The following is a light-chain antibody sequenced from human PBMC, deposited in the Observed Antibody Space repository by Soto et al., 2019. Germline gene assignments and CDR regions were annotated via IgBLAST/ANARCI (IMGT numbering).Light chain of an antibody. Sequence: GVRVTITCRASQSISSWLAWYQQKPGKAPKFLSYDASSLESGVPSRFSGSGSGTEFNLSISSLQPDDFATYYYQQYNSYSWTVGQGPKVEIK. V-gene: IGKV1-5*01. CDR1: QSISSW. J-gene: IGKJ1*01. CDR3: QQYNSYSWT. CDR2: DAS.